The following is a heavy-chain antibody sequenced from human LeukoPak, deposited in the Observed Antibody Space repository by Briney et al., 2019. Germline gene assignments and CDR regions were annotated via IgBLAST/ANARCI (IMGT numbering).Heavy chain of an antibody. CDR3: AIFVVAGPDAFDI. J-gene: IGHJ3*02. V-gene: IGHV3-53*01. Sequence: GGSLRLSCAASGFTVSSNYMSWVRKAPGKGLEWVSVIYSGGSTYYADSVKGRFTISRDNSKNTLYLQVNSLRAEDTAVYYCAIFVVAGPDAFDIWGQGTMVTVSS. D-gene: IGHD2-21*01. CDR2: IYSGGST. CDR1: GFTVSSNY.